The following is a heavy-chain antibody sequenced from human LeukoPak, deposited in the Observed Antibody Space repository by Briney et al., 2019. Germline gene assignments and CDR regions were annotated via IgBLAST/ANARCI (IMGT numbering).Heavy chain of an antibody. D-gene: IGHD2-21*02. CDR2: IYSGGST. V-gene: IGHV3-53*01. CDR3: AREAYCGGDCYWGFDY. J-gene: IGHJ4*02. CDR1: GFTFSSYW. Sequence: GGSLRLSCAASGFTFSSYWMSWVRQAPGKGLEWVSVIYSGGSTYYADSVKGRFTISRDNSKNTLYLQMNSLRAEDTAVYYCAREAYCGGDCYWGFDYWGQGTLVTVSS.